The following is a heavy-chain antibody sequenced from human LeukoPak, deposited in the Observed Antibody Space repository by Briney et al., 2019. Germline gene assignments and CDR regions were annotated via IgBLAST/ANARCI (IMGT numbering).Heavy chain of an antibody. V-gene: IGHV4-61*02. Sequence: SETLSLTCTVSGDSISSGNYCWSWIRQPAGKGLEWIGRIYATGSANYNPSLKSRVTISVDTSQNQFSLKLSSVTAADTAVYYCARDRGAEWLDAFDIWGQGTMVTVSS. CDR1: GDSISSGNYC. D-gene: IGHD3-3*01. CDR2: IYATGSA. CDR3: ARDRGAEWLDAFDI. J-gene: IGHJ3*02.